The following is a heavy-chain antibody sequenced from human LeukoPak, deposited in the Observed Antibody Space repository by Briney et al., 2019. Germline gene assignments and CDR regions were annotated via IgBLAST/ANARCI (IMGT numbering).Heavy chain of an antibody. V-gene: IGHV3-20*04. J-gene: IGHJ4*02. CDR3: ARGTEVYYDSSSYYSY. D-gene: IGHD3-22*01. Sequence: PGGSLSLSCVASGFTFDDYGMGWVRQVPGKGLEWVSGTNWNGGSTGYADSVKGRFTISRDNAKNSLHLQMNSLRAEDTAFYYCARGTEVYYDSSSYYSYWGQGTLVTVSS. CDR2: TNWNGGST. CDR1: GFTFDDYG.